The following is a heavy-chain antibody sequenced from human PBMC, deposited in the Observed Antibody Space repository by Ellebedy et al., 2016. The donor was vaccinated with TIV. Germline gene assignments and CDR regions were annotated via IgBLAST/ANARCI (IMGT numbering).Heavy chain of an antibody. Sequence: SETLSLXXSVSGGSIDSYYWSWIRQPPGRGLEYIGYINYSGRTNFNPSLKSRVTLSVDLSKNQFSLRLTSVTVADTAVYYCAREDSNYSDRYYYYGLDVWGQGTTVTVPS. CDR1: GGSIDSYY. J-gene: IGHJ6*02. D-gene: IGHD4-11*01. CDR3: AREDSNYSDRYYYYGLDV. CDR2: INYSGRT. V-gene: IGHV4-59*01.